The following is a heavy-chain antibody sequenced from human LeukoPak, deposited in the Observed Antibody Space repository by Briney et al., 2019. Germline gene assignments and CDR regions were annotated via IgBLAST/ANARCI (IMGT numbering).Heavy chain of an antibody. Sequence: SETLSLTCTVSGGSISTYFWSWIRQPPGKGLEWIGYVYYSGSTNYNPSLKSRVTISVDMSKNQFSLKLTSVTAADTAVYYCARDWFHCSGGSCYSVIGFDIWGQGTMVTVSS. V-gene: IGHV4-59*01. CDR3: ARDWFHCSGGSCYSVIGFDI. D-gene: IGHD2-15*01. CDR2: VYYSGST. CDR1: GGSISTYF. J-gene: IGHJ3*02.